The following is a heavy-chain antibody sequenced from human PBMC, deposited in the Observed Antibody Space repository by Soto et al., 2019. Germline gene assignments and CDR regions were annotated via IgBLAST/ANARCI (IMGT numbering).Heavy chain of an antibody. D-gene: IGHD3-10*01. Sequence: GGSLRLSCAASGFTFSSYAMSWVRQAPGKGLEWVSAISGSGGSTYYADSVKGRFTISRDNSKNTLYLQMNSLRAEDTAVYYCAKGVYYYGSGSYFFYYYYMDVWGKGTTVTVSS. CDR3: AKGVYYYGSGSYFFYYYYMDV. CDR2: ISGSGGST. J-gene: IGHJ6*03. CDR1: GFTFSSYA. V-gene: IGHV3-23*01.